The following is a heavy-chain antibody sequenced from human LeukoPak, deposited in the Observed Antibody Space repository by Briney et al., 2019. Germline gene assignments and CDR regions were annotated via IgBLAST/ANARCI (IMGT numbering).Heavy chain of an antibody. CDR2: INPNSGGT. J-gene: IGHJ4*02. D-gene: IGHD5-18*01. V-gene: IGHV1-2*02. CDR3: ARGPLRVDTAMVSGLGDY. Sequence: GASVKVFCKASGYTFTGYYMHWVRQAPGQGLEWMGWINPNSGGTNYAQKFQGRVTMTRDTSISTAYMELSGLRSDDTAVYYCARGPLRVDTAMVSGLGDYWGQGTLVTVSS. CDR1: GYTFTGYY.